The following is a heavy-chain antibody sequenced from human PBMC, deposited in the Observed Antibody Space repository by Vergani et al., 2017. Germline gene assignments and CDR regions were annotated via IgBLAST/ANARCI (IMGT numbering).Heavy chain of an antibody. Sequence: EVQLVESGGGLVKPGGSLRLSCSASGFSFNSYWMHWVRQVPGKGLLWVSRIKSDGSITAYADSVKGRFTISRDNAQNTLYLQMNSLRAEDTAVYYCAKEMKPYYYGSGTYFDYWGQGTLVTVSS. CDR1: GFSFNSYW. CDR2: IKSDGSIT. V-gene: IGHV3-74*03. J-gene: IGHJ4*02. CDR3: AKEMKPYYYGSGTYFDY. D-gene: IGHD3-10*01.